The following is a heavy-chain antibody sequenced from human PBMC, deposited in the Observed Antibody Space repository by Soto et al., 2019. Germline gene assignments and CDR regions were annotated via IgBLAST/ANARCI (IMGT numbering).Heavy chain of an antibody. CDR3: ARDPH. J-gene: IGHJ4*02. CDR2: ISYDGSNK. Sequence: QVQLVESGGGVVQPGRSLRLSCAASGFTFSSYAMHWVRQAPGKGLEWVAVISYDGSNKYYADSVKGRFTIPRDNSKNTLYLQMNSLRAEDTAVYYCARDPHWGQGTLVTVSS. V-gene: IGHV3-30-3*01. CDR1: GFTFSSYA.